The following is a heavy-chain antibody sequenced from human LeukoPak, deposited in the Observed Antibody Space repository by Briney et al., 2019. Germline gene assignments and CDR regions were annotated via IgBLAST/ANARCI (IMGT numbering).Heavy chain of an antibody. D-gene: IGHD2-2*01. J-gene: IGHJ5*02. CDR3: ARAVVGCSSTSCYVGGAWFDP. Sequence: ASVRVSCKASGGTFISYAISWVRQAPGQGLEWMGGIIPIFGTANYAQKFQGRVTITTDESTSTAYMELSSLRSEDTAVYYCARAVVGCSSTSCYVGGAWFDPWGQGTLVTVSS. CDR1: GGTFISYA. V-gene: IGHV1-69*05. CDR2: IIPIFGTA.